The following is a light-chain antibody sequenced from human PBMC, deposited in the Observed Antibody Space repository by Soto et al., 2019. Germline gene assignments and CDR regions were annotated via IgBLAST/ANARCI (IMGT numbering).Light chain of an antibody. CDR3: QSYERSRGGYV. CDR2: GDT. CDR1: SSNIGASYS. J-gene: IGLJ1*01. V-gene: IGLV1-40*01. Sequence: QSVVTHPPSWSGSPGQRFTISCTRISSNIGASYSVHWYQQLPGTAPRLLIFGDTSRPSGVPDRFSASESGTSASLVITGLQAEDEAEYSSQSYERSRGGYVLGNGTXVTVL.